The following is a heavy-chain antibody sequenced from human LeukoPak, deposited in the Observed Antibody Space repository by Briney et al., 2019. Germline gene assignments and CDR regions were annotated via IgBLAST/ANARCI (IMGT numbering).Heavy chain of an antibody. CDR1: GFIFTDYS. D-gene: IGHD7-27*01. J-gene: IGHJ4*02. CDR3: ARESYWGSSAKGFDY. Sequence: GGSLRLSCAASGFIFTDYSINWVRQAPGKGLEWIAYIDKTSSNIYYADSVKGRFTISRDNAKNSLYLQMNSLRAEDTAVYYCARESYWGSSAKGFDYWGQGTLVTVSS. CDR2: IDKTSSNI. V-gene: IGHV3-48*01.